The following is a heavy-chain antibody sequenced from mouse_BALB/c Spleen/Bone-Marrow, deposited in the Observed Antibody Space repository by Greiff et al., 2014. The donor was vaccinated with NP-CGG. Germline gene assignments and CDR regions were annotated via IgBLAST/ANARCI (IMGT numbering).Heavy chain of an antibody. V-gene: IGHV14-3*02. CDR1: GFNIKDTY. J-gene: IGHJ4*01. D-gene: IGHD1-1*01. Sequence: VQLKQSGAELVKPGASVKLSCTASGFNIKDTYIHWVKQRPEQGLEWIGRIDPANGNTKYDPKFQGKATITADTSSNTAYLHLSSLTSEDTAVYYCARYRYYGSSGWDCWGQGTSVTVPS. CDR2: IDPANGNT. CDR3: ARYRYYGSSGWDC.